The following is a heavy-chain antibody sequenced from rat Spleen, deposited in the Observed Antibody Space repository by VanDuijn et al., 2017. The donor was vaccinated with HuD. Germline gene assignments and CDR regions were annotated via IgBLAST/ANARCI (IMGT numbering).Heavy chain of an antibody. CDR3: GRHGDYYGIYPFDH. CDR1: GFTFSDYN. CDR2: IIYDGSRT. J-gene: IGHJ2*01. Sequence: EVQLVESGGGLVQPGRSLKLSCAASGFTFSDYNMAWVRQAPKKGLEWVATIIYDGSRTYYRDSVKGRFTIPRDNAKSTLYLQMDSPRSEDTATYYCGRHGDYYGIYPFDHWGQGVMVTVSS. D-gene: IGHD1-8*01. V-gene: IGHV5S10*01.